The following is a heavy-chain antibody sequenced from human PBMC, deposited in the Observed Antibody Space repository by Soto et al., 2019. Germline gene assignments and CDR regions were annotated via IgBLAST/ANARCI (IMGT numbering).Heavy chain of an antibody. V-gene: IGHV3-23*01. CDR3: AKDPYGSGSYMSYFDY. D-gene: IGHD3-10*01. J-gene: IGHJ4*02. CDR2: ISGSGGST. CDR1: GFTFSSYA. Sequence: PGGSLRLSCAASGFTFSSYAMSWVRQAPGKGLEWVSAISGSGGSTYYADSVKGRFTISRDNSKNTLYLQMNSLRAEDTAVYYCAKDPYGSGSYMSYFDYWGQGTLVTVSS.